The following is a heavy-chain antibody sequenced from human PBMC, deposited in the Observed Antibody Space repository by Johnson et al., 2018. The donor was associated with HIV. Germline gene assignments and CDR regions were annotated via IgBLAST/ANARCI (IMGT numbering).Heavy chain of an antibody. D-gene: IGHD4-17*01. J-gene: IGHJ3*02. CDR1: GFTFSSYA. CDR2: ISYDGSNK. V-gene: IGHV3-30-3*01. CDR3: ARLRGAFDI. Sequence: HVQLVESGGGLVQPGRSLRLSCAASGFTFSSYAMHWVRQAPGKGLEWVAVISYDGSNKYYGDSVKGRFTISRDSSKNTLYLQMDSLRAEDTAVYYCARLRGAFDIWGQGTMVTVSS.